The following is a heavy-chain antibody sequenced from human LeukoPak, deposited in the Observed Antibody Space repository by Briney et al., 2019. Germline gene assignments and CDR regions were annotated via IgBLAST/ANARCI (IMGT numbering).Heavy chain of an antibody. CDR2: ISYDGSNK. CDR3: VIPARFDP. CDR1: GFTFSSYG. Sequence: PGRSLRLSCAASGFTFSSYGMHWVRQAPGKGLEWVAVISYDGSNKYYADSVKGRFTISRDNSKNTLYLQMNSLRAEDTAVYYCVIPARFDPWGQGTLVTVSS. J-gene: IGHJ5*02. V-gene: IGHV3-30*03.